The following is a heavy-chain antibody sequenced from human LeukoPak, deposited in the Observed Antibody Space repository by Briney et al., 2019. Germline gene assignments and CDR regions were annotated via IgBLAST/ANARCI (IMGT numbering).Heavy chain of an antibody. D-gene: IGHD6-13*01. J-gene: IGHJ4*02. CDR1: GYTFTGYY. CDR3: ARDFSWSVDY. CDR2: INPNSGST. Sequence: VASVKVSCKASGYTFTGYYMHWVRQAPGQGLEWMGWINPNSGSTTYAQKFQGRLTMTRDTSTGTVNMELSSLTSEDTAVYYCARDFSWSVDYWGQGALVTVSS. V-gene: IGHV1-2*02.